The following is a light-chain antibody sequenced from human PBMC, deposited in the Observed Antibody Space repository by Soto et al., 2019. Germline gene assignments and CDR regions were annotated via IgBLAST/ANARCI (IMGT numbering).Light chain of an antibody. CDR2: DAS. CDR1: QSVSSY. CDR3: QQYGSPIT. V-gene: IGKV3-11*01. J-gene: IGKJ5*01. Sequence: EIVLTQSPATLSLSPGERATLSCRASQSVSSYLAWYQQKPGQAPRLLIYDASNRATGTPARFSGSGSGTDFTLTISRLEPEDFAVYYCQQYGSPITFGQGTRLEIK.